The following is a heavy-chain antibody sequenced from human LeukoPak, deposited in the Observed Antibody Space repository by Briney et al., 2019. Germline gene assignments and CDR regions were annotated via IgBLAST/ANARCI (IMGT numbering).Heavy chain of an antibody. J-gene: IGHJ6*04. CDR2: ISSSGSTI. V-gene: IGHV3-48*03. CDR3: ARVGWSSSGWYDYYYGMDV. CDR1: GFTFSSYE. D-gene: IGHD6-19*01. Sequence: PGGSLRLSCAASGFTFSSYEMNWVRQVPGKGLEWVSYISSSGSTIYYADSVKGRFTISRDNAKNSLYLQMNSLRAEDTAVYYCARVGWSSSGWYDYYYGMDVWGKGTTVTVSS.